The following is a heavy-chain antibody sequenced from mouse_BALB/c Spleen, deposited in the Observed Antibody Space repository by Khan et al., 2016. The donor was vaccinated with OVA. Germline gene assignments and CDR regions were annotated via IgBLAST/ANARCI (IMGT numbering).Heavy chain of an antibody. CDR3: TRHNYGPFAY. V-gene: IGHV5-9-3*01. D-gene: IGHD1-1*01. CDR2: ISSAGDYT. J-gene: IGHJ3*01. Sequence: EVELVESGGGLVKPGGPLKLSCAASGFTFSSYAMSWVRQTPEKRLEWVATISSAGDYTYYPDSVKGRFTISRDNAKNTLYLQMSSLRSEDTARYYCTRHNYGPFAYWGQGTQVTVSA. CDR1: GFTFSSYA.